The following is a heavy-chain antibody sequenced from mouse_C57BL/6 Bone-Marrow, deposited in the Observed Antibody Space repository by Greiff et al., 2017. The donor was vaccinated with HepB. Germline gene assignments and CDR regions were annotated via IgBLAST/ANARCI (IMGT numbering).Heavy chain of an antibody. CDR1: GYTVSGYW. Sequence: QVQLQQQGGELVMSVSAVKLSCVASGYTVSGYWMHWVKQRPGQGLEWIGEIDPSDSYTNYNQKFKGKSTVTVDKSSSTAYMQLSSLTSEDSAVYYCARSEWLRFAYWGQGTLVTVSA. V-gene: IGHV1-69*01. CDR3: ARSEWLRFAY. D-gene: IGHD2-2*01. J-gene: IGHJ3*01. CDR2: IDPSDSYT.